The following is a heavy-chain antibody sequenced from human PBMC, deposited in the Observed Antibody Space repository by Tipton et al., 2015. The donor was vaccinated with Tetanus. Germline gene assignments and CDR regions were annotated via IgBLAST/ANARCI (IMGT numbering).Heavy chain of an antibody. CDR3: AKHPGAKTQFDY. D-gene: IGHD1-26*01. CDR2: IYFNGST. Sequence: TLSLTCTVSGGSISSYYWSWIRQPPGKGLEWIGYIYFNGSTNYNPSLKSRVTISVDRSKNQFSLKLSSVTAADTAVYYCAKHPGAKTQFDYWGQGTLVTVSS. V-gene: IGHV4-59*08. CDR1: GGSISSYY. J-gene: IGHJ4*02.